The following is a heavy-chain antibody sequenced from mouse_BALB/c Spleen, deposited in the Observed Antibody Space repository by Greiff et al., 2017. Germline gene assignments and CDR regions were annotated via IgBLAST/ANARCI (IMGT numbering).Heavy chain of an antibody. CDR2: IYPGNSDT. D-gene: IGHD2-3*01. CDR3: TREGLLGAWFAY. V-gene: IGHV1-5*01. J-gene: IGHJ3*01. Sequence: EVQLQQSGTVLARPGASVKMSCKASGYTFTSYWMHWVKQRPGQGLEWIGAIYPGNSDTSYNQKFKGKAKLTAVTSTSTAYMELSSLTNEDSAVYYCTREGLLGAWFAYWGQGTLVTVSA. CDR1: GYTFTSYW.